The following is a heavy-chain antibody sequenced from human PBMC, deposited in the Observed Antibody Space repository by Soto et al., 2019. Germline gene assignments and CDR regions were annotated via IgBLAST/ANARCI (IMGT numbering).Heavy chain of an antibody. CDR3: ARPITMVRGDAFDI. CDR1: GGTFSSYA. V-gene: IGHV1-69*12. J-gene: IGHJ3*02. D-gene: IGHD3-10*01. Sequence: QVQLVQSGAEVKKPGSSVKVSCKASGGTFSSYAISWVRQAPGQGLEWMGGIFPILGTANYAQKCQGRVTSTADESTSTAYRELSSLRSEDTAVYYCARPITMVRGDAFDIWGQGTMVTVSS. CDR2: IFPILGTA.